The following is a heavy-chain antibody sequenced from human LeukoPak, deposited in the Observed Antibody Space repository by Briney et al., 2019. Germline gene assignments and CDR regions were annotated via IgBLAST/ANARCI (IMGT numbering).Heavy chain of an antibody. D-gene: IGHD3-22*01. CDR2: IYYSGST. Sequence: SETLSLTCTVSGGSISSGGYYWSWIRQHPGKGLEWIGCIYYSGSTYYNPSLKSRVTISVDTSKNQFSLKLSSVTAADTAVYYCARDRSYYDSSGPGIDWGQGTLVTVSS. CDR3: ARDRSYYDSSGPGID. J-gene: IGHJ4*02. CDR1: GGSISSGGYY. V-gene: IGHV4-31*03.